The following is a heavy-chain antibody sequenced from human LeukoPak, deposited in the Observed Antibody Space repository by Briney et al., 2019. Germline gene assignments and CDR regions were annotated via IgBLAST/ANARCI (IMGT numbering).Heavy chain of an antibody. Sequence: SETLSLTCTVSGVSISSYYWAWIRQPAGKGLEWIGRIYFSGSTNYNPSLKSRVTMSVDASKNQFSLKLSSVTAADTAVYYCARDLDYGSGPWGQGTLVTVSS. D-gene: IGHD3-10*01. J-gene: IGHJ5*02. V-gene: IGHV4-4*07. CDR2: IYFSGST. CDR3: ARDLDYGSGP. CDR1: GVSISSYY.